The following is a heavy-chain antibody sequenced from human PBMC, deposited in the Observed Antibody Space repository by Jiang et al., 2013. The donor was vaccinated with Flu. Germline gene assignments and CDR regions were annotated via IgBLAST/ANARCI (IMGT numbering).Heavy chain of an antibody. D-gene: IGHD1-26*01. CDR3: ARLELLEGYAFDI. CDR2: VDYSGST. V-gene: IGHV4-39*01. Sequence: TCTVSGGSVSSRSYYWGWIRQPPGKGLEWIANVDYSGSTYYTPSLKSRVTISVDTSKNQFSLKLRSVTAADTAVFYCARLELLEGYAFDIWGQGTMVTVSS. CDR1: GGSVSSRSYY. J-gene: IGHJ3*02.